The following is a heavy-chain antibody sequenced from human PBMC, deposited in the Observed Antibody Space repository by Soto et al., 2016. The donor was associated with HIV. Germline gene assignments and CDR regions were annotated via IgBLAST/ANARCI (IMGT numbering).Heavy chain of an antibody. CDR3: ARATVSYEQLRGVSYSFDS. V-gene: IGHV4-61*02. D-gene: IGHD2-15*01. CDR1: MGSINSGTYY. J-gene: IGHJ5*01. Sequence: QVQLQESGPGLVKPSETLSLTCTVSMGSINSGTYYWTWIRQPAGKGLEWIGRIYSGGSTTYNPSLKSRVTISIDTSKNHFSLILKSVIAADTAIYYCARATVSYEQLRGVSYSFDSWAREPWSPSPQ. CDR2: IYSGGST.